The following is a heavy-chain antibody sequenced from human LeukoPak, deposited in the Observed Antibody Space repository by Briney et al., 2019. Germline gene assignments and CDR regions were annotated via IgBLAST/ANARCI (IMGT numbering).Heavy chain of an antibody. D-gene: IGHD5-12*01. Sequence: ASVKVSCKASGYTFTSYDINWVRQATGQGLEWMGWMNPNSGNTGYAQKFQGRVTMTRNTSVSTAYMELSSLRSEDTAVYYCARGYRVVQGVIIEYSGYDWEGYWGQGTLVTVSS. CDR2: MNPNSGNT. CDR1: GYTFTSYD. CDR3: ARGYRVVQGVIIEYSGYDWEGY. J-gene: IGHJ4*02. V-gene: IGHV1-8*01.